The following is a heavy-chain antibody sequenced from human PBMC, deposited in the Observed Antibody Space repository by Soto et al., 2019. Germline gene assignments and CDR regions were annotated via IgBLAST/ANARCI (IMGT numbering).Heavy chain of an antibody. Sequence: GESLKISCKASGYDFSTFWIAWVRQMPGRGLEWMGVIYPDDSDVTYSPSFQGQVTISVDKSMTTAYLHWSSLRASDTATYYCARHRNAGWFDSWGQGTPVTLS. V-gene: IGHV5-51*01. CDR3: ARHRNAGWFDS. CDR1: GYDFSTFW. CDR2: IYPDDSDV. J-gene: IGHJ5*01.